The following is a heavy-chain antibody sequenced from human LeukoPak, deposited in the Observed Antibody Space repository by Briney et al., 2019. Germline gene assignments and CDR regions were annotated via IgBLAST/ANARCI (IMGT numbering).Heavy chain of an antibody. V-gene: IGHV3-11*01. Sequence: GGSLRLSCAASEFVFSDYYMSWIRQAPGKGLEWVSYISDSGSTIYYADSVKGRFTISRDNVKNSLYLQMNGLRAEDTAAYYCARGMEGDYGSGTFFDLWGQGNMVTVSS. CDR3: ARGMEGDYGSGTFFDL. J-gene: IGHJ4*02. D-gene: IGHD3-10*01. CDR2: ISDSGSTI. CDR1: EFVFSDYY.